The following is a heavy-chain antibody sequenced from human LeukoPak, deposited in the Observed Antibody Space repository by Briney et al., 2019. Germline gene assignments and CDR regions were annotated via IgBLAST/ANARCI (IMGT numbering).Heavy chain of an antibody. Sequence: GGSLRLSCAASGFTVSSYWMHWVRQAQGKGLVWVSRISSDGKTTNYADSVKGRFTISGDNAKNTLYLQMNSLRAEDTAVYYCAREPGYSIGWGIDYWGQGTLVTVSS. CDR2: ISSDGKTT. J-gene: IGHJ4*02. CDR1: GFTVSSYW. V-gene: IGHV3-74*01. D-gene: IGHD6-19*01. CDR3: AREPGYSIGWGIDY.